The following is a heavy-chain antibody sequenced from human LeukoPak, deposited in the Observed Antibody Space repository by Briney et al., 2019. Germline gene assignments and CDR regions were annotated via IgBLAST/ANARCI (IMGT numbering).Heavy chain of an antibody. Sequence: ASVKVSCKVSGYTLTELSMHWVRQAPGKGLEWMGGFDPEDGETIYAQKFQGRVTMTEDTSTDTAYMELSSLRSEDTAVYYCATVHSFSSSWYYQDYWGQGTLVTVSS. V-gene: IGHV1-24*01. D-gene: IGHD6-13*01. CDR3: ATVHSFSSSWYYQDY. CDR2: FDPEDGET. CDR1: GYTLTELS. J-gene: IGHJ4*02.